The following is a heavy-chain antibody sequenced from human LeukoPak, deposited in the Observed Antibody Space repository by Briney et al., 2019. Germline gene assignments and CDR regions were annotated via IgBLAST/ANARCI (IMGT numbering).Heavy chain of an antibody. CDR1: GFIFNTYE. CDR3: ARPRSDLFGMGV. CDR2: ISSSGSRI. J-gene: IGHJ6*02. Sequence: GGSLRLSCAPFGFIFNTYEINGVRHAPGKGLVGVSYISSSGSRIYYAHSVKGRFTISRDHAKNSLYLQMNSLRAEDTAIYYCARPRSDLFGMGVWGQVTTV. V-gene: IGHV3-48*03.